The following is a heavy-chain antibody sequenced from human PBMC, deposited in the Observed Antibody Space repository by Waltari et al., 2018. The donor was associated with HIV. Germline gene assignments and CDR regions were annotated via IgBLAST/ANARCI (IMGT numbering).Heavy chain of an antibody. CDR2: LSGSGSTA. CDR3: AKSMRDLRPSAFDV. CDR1: GFNFRNFA. V-gene: IGHV3-23*01. Sequence: EVQLLESGGGLVQPGGSLRLSCAASGFNFRNFAMSWVRQAPGNGPELVSALSGSGSTASYADYVKGRFTISRDFSNNTLFLQMNNLRAEDTAVYFCAKSMRDLRPSAFDVWGQGTMVAISS. D-gene: IGHD2-8*01. J-gene: IGHJ3*01.